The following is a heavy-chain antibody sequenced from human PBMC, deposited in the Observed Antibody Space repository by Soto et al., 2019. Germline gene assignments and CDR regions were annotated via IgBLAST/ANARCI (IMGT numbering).Heavy chain of an antibody. CDR1: GFTFSSYD. Sequence: EVQLVESGGGLVQPGGSLRLSCAASGFTFSSYDMHWVRQATGKGLEWVSAIGTAGDTYYPGSVQGRFTISRENAKNSLYLQMNSLRAGDTAVYYCARLQRALDAFDIWGQGTMVTVSS. V-gene: IGHV3-13*01. J-gene: IGHJ3*02. CDR3: ARLQRALDAFDI. D-gene: IGHD4-4*01. CDR2: IGTAGDT.